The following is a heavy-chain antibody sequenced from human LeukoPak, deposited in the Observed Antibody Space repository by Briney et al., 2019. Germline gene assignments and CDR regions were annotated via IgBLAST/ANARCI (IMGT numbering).Heavy chain of an antibody. V-gene: IGHV1-69*01. Sequence: SSVKVSCKASGGTFSSYAISWVRQAPGQGLEWMGGIIPIFGTANYAQKLQGRVTITADESTSTAYMELSSLRSGDTAVYYCARAERITIFGVVTPGYYYYMDVWGKGTTVTVSS. CDR1: GGTFSSYA. CDR2: IIPIFGTA. D-gene: IGHD3-3*01. J-gene: IGHJ6*03. CDR3: ARAERITIFGVVTPGYYYYMDV.